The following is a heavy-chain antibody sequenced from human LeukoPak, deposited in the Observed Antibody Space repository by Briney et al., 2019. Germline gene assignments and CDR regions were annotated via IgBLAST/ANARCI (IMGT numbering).Heavy chain of an antibody. D-gene: IGHD6-19*01. V-gene: IGHV4-34*01. CDR1: GGSFSGYY. Sequence: SETLSLTCAVYGGSFSGYYWSWIRQPPGKGLEWIGEINHSGSTNYNPSLKSRVTISVDTSKNQFSLKLNSVTAADTAVYYCARHESSSGLYYFDYWGQGTLVTVSS. J-gene: IGHJ4*02. CDR2: INHSGST. CDR3: ARHESSSGLYYFDY.